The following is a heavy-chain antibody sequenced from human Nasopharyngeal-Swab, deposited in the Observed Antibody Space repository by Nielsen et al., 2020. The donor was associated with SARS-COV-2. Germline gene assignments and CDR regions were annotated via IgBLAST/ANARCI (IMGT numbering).Heavy chain of an antibody. CDR1: GFTFSDYD. V-gene: IGHV3-13*05. J-gene: IGHJ6*03. Sequence: GESLEISCAASGFTFSDYDMHWVRQATGKGLEWVSAIGTAGDPYYPGSVKGRFTISRENAKNSLYLQMNSLRAGDTAVYYCARGGYDYYMDVWGKGTTVTVSS. CDR3: ARGGYDYYMDV. CDR2: IGTAGDP.